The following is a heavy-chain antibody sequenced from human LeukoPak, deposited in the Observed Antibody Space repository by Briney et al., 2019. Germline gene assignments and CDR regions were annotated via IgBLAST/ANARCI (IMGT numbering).Heavy chain of an antibody. J-gene: IGHJ4*02. Sequence: SGPTLVKPTQTLTLTCSFSGFSLTTNGVGVGWIRQPPGKALEWLALIYWDDDKRYSPSLKSRLTITKDTSKNQVVLTVTNLDPVDTATYYCARWPVRGSGHWGQGTLVTVSS. D-gene: IGHD2-15*01. CDR3: ARWPVRGSGH. CDR2: IYWDDDK. V-gene: IGHV2-5*02. CDR1: GFSLTTNGVG.